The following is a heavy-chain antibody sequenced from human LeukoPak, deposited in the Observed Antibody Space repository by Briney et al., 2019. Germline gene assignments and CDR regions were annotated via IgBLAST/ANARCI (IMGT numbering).Heavy chain of an antibody. CDR1: GGSLSSNY. CDR3: ARQWEYLDYYGSGSYSIKAGFFDY. V-gene: IGHV4-4*07. CDR2: IHASGTT. J-gene: IGHJ4*02. D-gene: IGHD3-10*01. Sequence: SETLSLTCTISGGSLSSNYWSWIRQPAGKGLEWIGRIHASGTTNYDPSLKRRLTMSVDTSKNQFSLKLSSVTAADTAVYYCARQWEYLDYYGSGSYSIKAGFFDYWGQGTLVTVSS.